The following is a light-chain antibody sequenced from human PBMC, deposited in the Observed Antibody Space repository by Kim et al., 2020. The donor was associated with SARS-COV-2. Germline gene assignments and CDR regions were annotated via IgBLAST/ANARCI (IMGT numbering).Light chain of an antibody. CDR3: QQYYDIPRT. CDR2: WAS. J-gene: IGKJ1*01. CDR1: QSILYSSNNKNY. Sequence: DIVMTQSPDSLAVSLGERATINCKSSQSILYSSNNKNYLAWYQQKPGQPPKLLIYWASTRESGVPDRFSGSGSGTDFTLTISSLQAEDVAVYVCQQYYDIPRTFGQGTKVDIK. V-gene: IGKV4-1*01.